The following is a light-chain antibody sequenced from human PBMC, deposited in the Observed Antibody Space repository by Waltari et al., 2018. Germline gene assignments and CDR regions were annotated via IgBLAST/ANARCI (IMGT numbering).Light chain of an antibody. CDR1: QSIRSR. CDR3: QQYKTYPLT. J-gene: IGKJ4*01. V-gene: IGKV1-5*01. Sequence: DIQMTQSPSTLSASVGDRVTITCRASQSIRSRLAWYQQKPGTAPKLLIHEALSLESGVPIRFSGTVSGTEFTLTISSLQPEDFGTYFCQQYKTYPLTFGGGTRVESK. CDR2: EAL.